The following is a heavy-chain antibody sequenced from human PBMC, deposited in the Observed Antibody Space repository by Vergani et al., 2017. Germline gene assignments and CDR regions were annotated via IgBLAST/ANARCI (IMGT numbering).Heavy chain of an antibody. CDR3: LGFYDSRPWGAFDI. V-gene: IGHV3-21*01. Sequence: EVQLVESGGGLVKPGGSLRLSCAASGFTFSSYSMNWVRQAPGKGLEWVSSISSSSSYIYYADSVKARFTISRDNAKNSLYLQMNSLRAEDTAVYYCLGFYDSRPWGAFDIWGQGTMVTVSS. D-gene: IGHD3-22*01. CDR2: ISSSSSYI. CDR1: GFTFSSYS. J-gene: IGHJ3*02.